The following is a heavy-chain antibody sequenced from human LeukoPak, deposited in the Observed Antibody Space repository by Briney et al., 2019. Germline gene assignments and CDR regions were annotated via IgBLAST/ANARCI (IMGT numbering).Heavy chain of an antibody. Sequence: SETLSLTCSVSGGSISSYYWSWIRQPPGKGLEWIGYIYYSGSTNYNSSLKSRVTISVDTSKNQFSLKLSSVTAADTAVYYCARAVWFGELEFDYWGQGTLVTVSS. D-gene: IGHD3-10*01. J-gene: IGHJ4*02. CDR3: ARAVWFGELEFDY. V-gene: IGHV4-59*01. CDR1: GGSISSYY. CDR2: IYYSGST.